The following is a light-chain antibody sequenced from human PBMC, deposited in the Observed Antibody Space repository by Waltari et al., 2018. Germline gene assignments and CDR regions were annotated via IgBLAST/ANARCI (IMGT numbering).Light chain of an antibody. CDR3: QSYDSGHLV. Sequence: QPVLTQPPSVSGPPGQRVTIPCTGSSPTIGEGYDVHWYQQLPGTAPKLLIYLNTHRPSGVPDRFSGSRSGTSASLAITGLQAEDEADYYCQSYDSGHLVFGGGTKLTVL. V-gene: IGLV1-40*01. J-gene: IGLJ2*01. CDR2: LNT. CDR1: SPTIGEGYD.